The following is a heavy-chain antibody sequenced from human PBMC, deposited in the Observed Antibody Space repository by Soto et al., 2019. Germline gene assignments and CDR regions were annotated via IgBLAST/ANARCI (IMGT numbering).Heavy chain of an antibody. D-gene: IGHD6-13*01. J-gene: IGHJ6*02. CDR2: INPNSGGT. Sequence: GASVKVSCTASGYTFTGSYMHWVRQAPGQGLEWMGWINPNSGGTNYAQKFQGWVTMTRDTSISTAYMELSRLRSDDTAVYYCARDLRAAAGPRYYYGMDVWGQGTTVTVSS. CDR1: GYTFTGSY. CDR3: ARDLRAAAGPRYYYGMDV. V-gene: IGHV1-2*04.